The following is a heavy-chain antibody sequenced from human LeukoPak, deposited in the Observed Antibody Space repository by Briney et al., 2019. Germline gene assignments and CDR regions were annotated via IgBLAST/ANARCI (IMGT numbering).Heavy chain of an antibody. CDR1: GYTLTELS. Sequence: ASVKVSCTVSGYTLTELSMHWVRQAPGKGLEWMGGFDPEDGETIYAQKFQGRVTMTEDTSTDTAYMELSSLRSEDTAVYYCARLLEVAGRVINAFDIWGQGTMVTVSS. J-gene: IGHJ3*02. D-gene: IGHD6-19*01. V-gene: IGHV1-24*01. CDR3: ARLLEVAGRVINAFDI. CDR2: FDPEDGET.